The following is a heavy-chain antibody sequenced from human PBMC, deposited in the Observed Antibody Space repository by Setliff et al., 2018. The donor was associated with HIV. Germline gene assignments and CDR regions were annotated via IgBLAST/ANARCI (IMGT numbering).Heavy chain of an antibody. D-gene: IGHD6-19*01. V-gene: IGHV1-69*05. Sequence: ASVKVSCKASGDTFSNSALTWVRQAPGQGLEWMGGSIPLFGTVKYAQKFQGRVTITTDELMTTGFMELSSLRAEDSAVYYCAKSASWDLRGWLHWGQGTLVTVSS. CDR2: SIPLFGTV. J-gene: IGHJ4*02. CDR1: GDTFSNSA. CDR3: AKSASWDLRGWLH.